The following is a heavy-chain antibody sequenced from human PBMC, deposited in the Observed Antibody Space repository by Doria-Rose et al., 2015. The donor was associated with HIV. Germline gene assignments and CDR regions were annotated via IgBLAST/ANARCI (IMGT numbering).Heavy chain of an antibody. CDR3: ARIKSSRWYHKYYFDF. CDR1: GVSLNSPGMG. J-gene: IGHJ4*02. D-gene: IGHD6-13*01. CDR2: NFSDDER. Sequence: QVTLKESGPVLVKPTETLTLTCTVSGVSLNSPGMGVSWIRQPPGKALEWLANNFSDDERSYKTSLKSRLTISRGTSKSQVVLTMTDMDPVDTATYYCARIKSSRWYHKYYFDFWGQGTLVIVSA. V-gene: IGHV2-26*01.